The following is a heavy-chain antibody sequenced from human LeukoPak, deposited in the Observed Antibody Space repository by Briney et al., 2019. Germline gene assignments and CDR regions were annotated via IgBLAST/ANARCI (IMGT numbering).Heavy chain of an antibody. Sequence: SETLSLTCAVSGGSISSSNWWSWVRQPPGKGLEWIGEIYHSGSTNYNPSLKSRVTISVDKSKNQFSLKLSSVTAADTAVYYCARGRHYYGSRSYYYYYYMDVWGKGTTVTVSS. D-gene: IGHD3-10*01. V-gene: IGHV4-4*02. CDR1: GGSISSSNW. J-gene: IGHJ6*03. CDR2: IYHSGST. CDR3: ARGRHYYGSRSYYYYYYMDV.